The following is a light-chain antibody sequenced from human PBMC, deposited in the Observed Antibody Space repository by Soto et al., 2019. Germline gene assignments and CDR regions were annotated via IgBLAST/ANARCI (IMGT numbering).Light chain of an antibody. CDR3: SSYTSSSYTSSSTLYV. CDR2: DGS. CDR1: SNDVGGYNY. J-gene: IGLJ1*01. V-gene: IGLV2-14*01. Sequence: QSALTQPASVSGSPGQSITISCTGTSNDVGGYNYVSWYQQYPGKAPKLMIYDGSNRPSGFSNRFSGSKSGNTASLTISGLQAEDEADYYCSSYTSSSYTSSSTLYVFGTGTKVTVL.